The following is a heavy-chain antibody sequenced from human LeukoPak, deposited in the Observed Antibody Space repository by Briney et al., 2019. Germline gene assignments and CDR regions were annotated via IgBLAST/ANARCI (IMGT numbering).Heavy chain of an antibody. D-gene: IGHD4-17*01. CDR2: IGASGGST. J-gene: IGHJ4*02. V-gene: IGHV3-23*01. CDR1: GLTFTTSG. CDR3: AKDMELDFWDDYGVYASGH. Sequence: GGSLRLSCAASGLTFTTSGMTWVRQPPGKGLEWVSAIGASGGSTYYADSVKGRFTISRDNSKNTLYLQMNSLRAEDTAVYYCAKDMELDFWDDYGVYASGHWGQGTLVTVSS.